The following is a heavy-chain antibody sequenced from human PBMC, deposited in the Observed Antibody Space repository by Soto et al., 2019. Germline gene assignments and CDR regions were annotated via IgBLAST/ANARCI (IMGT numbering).Heavy chain of an antibody. CDR3: AWSTHNYYYMDV. Sequence: GASVKVSCKVSGYTLTELSINWVRQAPGKGLEWMGSFDPEDGETLYAQKFQGRVTMTEDTSTDTAYMDLSSLSSEDTAVYTAAWSTHNYYYMDVWGKGTTVTVSS. CDR2: FDPEDGET. V-gene: IGHV1-24*01. D-gene: IGHD2-15*01. J-gene: IGHJ6*03. CDR1: GYTLTELS.